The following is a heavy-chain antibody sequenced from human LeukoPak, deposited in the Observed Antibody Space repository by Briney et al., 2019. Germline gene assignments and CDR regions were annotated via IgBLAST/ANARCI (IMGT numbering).Heavy chain of an antibody. Sequence: GGSLRLSCAASGFTLSSYEMNWVRQAPGKGLEWVSYISSSGSTIYYADSMKGRFTISRDNAKNSLYLQMNSLRAEDTAVYYCARDGTVTALVYYYYGMDVWGKGTTVTVSS. J-gene: IGHJ6*04. CDR1: GFTLSSYE. CDR3: ARDGTVTALVYYYYGMDV. V-gene: IGHV3-48*03. CDR2: ISSSGSTI. D-gene: IGHD4-17*01.